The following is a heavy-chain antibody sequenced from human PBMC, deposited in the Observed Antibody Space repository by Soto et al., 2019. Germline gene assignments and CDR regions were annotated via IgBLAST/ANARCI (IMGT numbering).Heavy chain of an antibody. J-gene: IGHJ5*02. D-gene: IGHD3-3*01. CDR3: ARGQRFSDWFDP. CDR1: GGSISSCY. CDR2: IYSSGNT. Sequence: SETLSLTCTVSGGSISSCYWTWIRQPAGKGLEWIGRIYSSGNTKYNPSLQSRVTMSLDTSNNQFSLRLTSVTAADTAVYYCARGQRFSDWFDPWGQGTLVTVSS. V-gene: IGHV4-4*07.